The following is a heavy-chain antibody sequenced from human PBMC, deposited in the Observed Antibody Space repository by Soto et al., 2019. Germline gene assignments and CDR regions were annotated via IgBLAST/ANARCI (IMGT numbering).Heavy chain of an antibody. D-gene: IGHD6-13*01. CDR1: GDSVSSNSAA. Sequence: PSQTLSLTCAISGDSVSSNSAAWNWIRQSPSRGLEWLGRTYYRSKWYNDYAVSVKSRITINPDTSKNQFSLQLNSVTPEDTAVYYCAKGQHGEYYYYYGMDVWGQGTTVTVSS. J-gene: IGHJ6*02. CDR2: TYYRSKWYN. V-gene: IGHV6-1*01. CDR3: AKGQHGEYYYYYGMDV.